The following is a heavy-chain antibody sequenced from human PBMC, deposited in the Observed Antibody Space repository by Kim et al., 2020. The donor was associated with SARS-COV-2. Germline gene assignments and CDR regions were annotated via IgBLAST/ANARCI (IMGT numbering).Heavy chain of an antibody. CDR3: ARPRPGVVGGAYF. D-gene: IGHD3-3*01. Sequence: SETLSLTCTVFGGSISRISCSSYWGWIRRPPGKGLEWIASIIYGGDTFFNPSLKRRVAISVDPSKNQFSLKPTSSTAADTAIYYCARPRPGVVGGAYF. J-gene: IGHJ2*01. CDR2: IIYGGDT. V-gene: IGHV4-39*01. CDR1: GGSISRISCSSY.